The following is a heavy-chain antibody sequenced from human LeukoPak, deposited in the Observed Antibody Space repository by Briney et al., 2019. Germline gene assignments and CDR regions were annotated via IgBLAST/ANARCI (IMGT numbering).Heavy chain of an antibody. Sequence: SVKVSCKASGGTFSSYAVSWVRQAPGQGLEWMGRIIPIFGTANYAQKFQGRVTITTDESTSTAYMELSSLRSEDTAVYYCAGGDYYDSSGYGIDYWGQGTLVTVSS. CDR2: IIPIFGTA. J-gene: IGHJ4*02. CDR1: GGTFSSYA. V-gene: IGHV1-69*05. CDR3: AGGDYYDSSGYGIDY. D-gene: IGHD3-22*01.